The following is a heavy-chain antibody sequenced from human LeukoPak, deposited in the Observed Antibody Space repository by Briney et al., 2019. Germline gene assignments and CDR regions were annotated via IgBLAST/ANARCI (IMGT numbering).Heavy chain of an antibody. J-gene: IGHJ3*02. CDR3: AKDIGGSGSPYDAFDI. CDR1: GFTFDDYA. D-gene: IGHD3-10*01. V-gene: IGHV3-9*01. Sequence: GGSLRLSCAASGFTFDDYAMHRVRQAPGKGLEWVSGISWNSGSIGYADSVKGRVTISRDNAKNSLYLQMNSLRAEDTALYYCAKDIGGSGSPYDAFDIWGQGTMVTVSS. CDR2: ISWNSGSI.